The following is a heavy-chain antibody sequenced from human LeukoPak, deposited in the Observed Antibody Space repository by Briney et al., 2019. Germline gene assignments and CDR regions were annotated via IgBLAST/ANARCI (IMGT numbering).Heavy chain of an antibody. CDR1: GGSVGSGSYY. Sequence: NPSETLSLTCTVSGGSVGSGSYYWSWIRQPPGKGLEWIGYIYYSGSTNYNPSLKSRVTISVDTSKNQFSLKLSSVTAADTAVYYCARVVYGGAPYFDYWGQGTLVTVSS. J-gene: IGHJ4*02. V-gene: IGHV4-61*01. CDR3: ARVVYGGAPYFDY. D-gene: IGHD2-8*02. CDR2: IYYSGST.